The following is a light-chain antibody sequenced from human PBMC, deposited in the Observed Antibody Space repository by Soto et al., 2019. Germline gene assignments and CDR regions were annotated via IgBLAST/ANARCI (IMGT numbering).Light chain of an antibody. CDR3: QQYGSSPWT. J-gene: IGKJ1*01. CDR2: DAS. Sequence: EIVLTQSPGTLSLSPGERATLSCRASQSVSSSYLAWYQQKPGQAPRLLIYDASSRATGIPDRFSGSGSGTDFTLTISRLEPEDVAVYYCQQYGSSPWTCGQGTKVEIK. V-gene: IGKV3-20*01. CDR1: QSVSSSY.